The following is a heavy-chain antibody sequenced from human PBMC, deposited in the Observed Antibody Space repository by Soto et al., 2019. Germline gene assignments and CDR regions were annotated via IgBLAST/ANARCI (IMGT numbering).Heavy chain of an antibody. CDR3: ARGILLRPNFDY. V-gene: IGHV4-34*01. CDR1: VGSFSGYY. Sequence: SETLSLTCAVYVGSFSGYYWSWIREPPGKGLEWIGEINHSGSTNYNPSLKSRVTISVDTSKNQFSLKLSSVTAADTAVYYCARGILLRPNFDYWSQGTLVTVSS. CDR2: INHSGST. D-gene: IGHD2-15*01. J-gene: IGHJ4*02.